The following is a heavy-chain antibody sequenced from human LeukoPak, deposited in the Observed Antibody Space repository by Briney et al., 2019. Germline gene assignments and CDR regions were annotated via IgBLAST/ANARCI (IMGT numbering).Heavy chain of an antibody. Sequence: GGSLRLSCAASGFTFSSYAMSWVRQAPGKGLEWVSAISGSGGSTYYADSVKGGFTISRDNSKNTLYLQMNSLRAEDTAVYYCAKDRDDSSGYGWFDPWGRGTLVTVSS. D-gene: IGHD3-22*01. CDR3: AKDRDDSSGYGWFDP. CDR2: ISGSGGST. J-gene: IGHJ5*02. CDR1: GFTFSSYA. V-gene: IGHV3-23*01.